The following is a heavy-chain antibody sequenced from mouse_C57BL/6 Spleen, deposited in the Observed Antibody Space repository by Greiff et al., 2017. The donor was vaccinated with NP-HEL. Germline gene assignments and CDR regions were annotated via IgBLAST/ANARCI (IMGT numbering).Heavy chain of an antibody. Sequence: QVQLKQSGAELVRPGASVTLSCKASGYTFTDYEMHWVKQTPVHGLEWIGAIDPETGGTAYNQKFKGKAILTADKSSSTAYMELRSLTSEDSAVYYCTRNDGPGAMDYWGQGTSVTVSS. J-gene: IGHJ4*01. CDR3: TRNDGPGAMDY. CDR2: IDPETGGT. V-gene: IGHV1-15*01. CDR1: GYTFTDYE. D-gene: IGHD2-3*01.